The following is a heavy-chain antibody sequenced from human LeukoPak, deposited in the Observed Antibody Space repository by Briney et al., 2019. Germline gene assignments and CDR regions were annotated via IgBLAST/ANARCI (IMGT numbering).Heavy chain of an antibody. V-gene: IGHV1-8*01. CDR2: MNPNSGNT. Sequence: ASVKVSCKASGGTFTSYDINWVRQATGQGLEWMGWMNPNSGNTGYAQKFQGRVTMTRNTSISTAYMELSSLRSEDTAVYYCARETSRYDILTGYSNWFDPWGQGTLVTVSS. CDR1: GGTFTSYD. D-gene: IGHD3-9*01. J-gene: IGHJ5*02. CDR3: ARETSRYDILTGYSNWFDP.